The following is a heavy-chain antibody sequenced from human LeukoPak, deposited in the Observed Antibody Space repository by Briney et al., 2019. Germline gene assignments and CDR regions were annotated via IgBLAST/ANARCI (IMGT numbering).Heavy chain of an antibody. Sequence: GGSLRLSCAASGFTFIDYDMHWVRQVIGKGLEWVSAIGIRGDTHYSGSVKGRFTISRENAESSLYLQMNSLRAEDTAVYYCARGGIQVSGIDEFDYGAREPWSPSP. CDR1: GFTFIDYD. J-gene: IGHJ4*02. CDR3: ARGGIQVSGIDEFDY. V-gene: IGHV3-13*01. CDR2: IGIRGDT. D-gene: IGHD6-19*01.